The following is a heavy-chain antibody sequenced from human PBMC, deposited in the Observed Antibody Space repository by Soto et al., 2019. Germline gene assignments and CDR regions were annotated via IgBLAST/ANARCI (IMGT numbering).Heavy chain of an antibody. V-gene: IGHV1-18*04. D-gene: IGHD3-3*01. CDR3: ATSYDSGFDP. J-gene: IGHJ5*02. CDR2: ISPYNGNT. Sequence: GASVKVSCKASGYSFTTYDISWLRQAPGQGLEWMGRISPYNGNTNYAQNFQDRVNMTADTSSSTAYMELRGLRSDDTSIYYCATSYDSGFDPWGQGTLVTVSS. CDR1: GYSFTTYD.